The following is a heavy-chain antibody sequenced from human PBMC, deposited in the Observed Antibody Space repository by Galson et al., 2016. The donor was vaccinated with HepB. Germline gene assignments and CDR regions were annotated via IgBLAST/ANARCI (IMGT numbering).Heavy chain of an antibody. CDR3: ARDGGIPGAAFDI. D-gene: IGHD3-16*01. CDR1: GFTFSSYA. V-gene: IGHV3-23*01. CDR2: ISNSGGST. J-gene: IGHJ3*02. Sequence: SLRLSCAASGFTFSSYAMSWVRQAPGKGLEWVSVISNSGGSTYYADSVKGRFTISRDNAKNSLYLQMNSLRDEDTAVYYCARDGGIPGAAFDIWGQGTMVTVSS.